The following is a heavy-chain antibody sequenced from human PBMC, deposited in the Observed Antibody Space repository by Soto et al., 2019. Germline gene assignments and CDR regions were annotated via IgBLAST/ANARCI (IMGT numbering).Heavy chain of an antibody. Sequence: DVQLVESGGVVVQPGGSLRLSCAASGFTFDDYTMHWVRQAPGKGLEWVSLISWDGGSTYYADSVKGRFTISRDNSKNSLYLQMNSLRTEDTALYYCAKDMGSPVTTLWSYYFDYWGQGTLVTVSS. CDR3: AKDMGSPVTTLWSYYFDY. J-gene: IGHJ4*02. V-gene: IGHV3-43*01. CDR2: ISWDGGST. D-gene: IGHD4-17*01. CDR1: GFTFDDYT.